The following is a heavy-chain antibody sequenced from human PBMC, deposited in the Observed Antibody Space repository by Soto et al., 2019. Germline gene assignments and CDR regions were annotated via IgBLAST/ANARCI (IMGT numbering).Heavy chain of an antibody. Sequence: QVQLVQSGAEVKKPGASVKVSCKAAGYTFKSYDSNWVRQATGQGLEWMGWMNPNSGNTGYAQKFQGRVTMTRNTSISTAYMEVSSLRSEDTAVYYCARAVRDSYAYWYFDLWGRGTLVTVFS. V-gene: IGHV1-8*01. CDR1: GYTFKSYD. J-gene: IGHJ2*01. D-gene: IGHD2-21*02. CDR2: MNPNSGNT. CDR3: ARAVRDSYAYWYFDL.